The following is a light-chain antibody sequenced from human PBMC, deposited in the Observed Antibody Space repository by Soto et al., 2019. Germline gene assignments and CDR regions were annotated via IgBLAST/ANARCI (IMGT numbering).Light chain of an antibody. CDR1: SSDVGSYNL. J-gene: IGLJ2*01. CDR2: EGS. CDR3: CSYAGSSTVV. V-gene: IGLV2-23*01. Sequence: QYVLTQPASVSGSPGQSITISCTGTSSDVGSYNLVSWYQQHPGKAPKLMIYEGSKRPSGVSNRFSGSKSGNTASLTISGLQAEDEADYYCCSYAGSSTVVFGGGTQLTVL.